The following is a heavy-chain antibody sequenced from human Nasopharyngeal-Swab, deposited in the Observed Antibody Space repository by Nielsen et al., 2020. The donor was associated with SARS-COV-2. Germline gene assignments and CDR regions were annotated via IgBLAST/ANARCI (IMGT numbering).Heavy chain of an antibody. CDR3: ARGYAAMGSFDY. CDR1: GFTFGTYW. D-gene: IGHD2-2*01. CDR2: INSDGSST. J-gene: IGHJ4*02. V-gene: IGHV3-74*01. Sequence: GESLKISCAASGFTFGTYWMHWVRQAPGKGLEWVSRINSDGSSTGDADSVKGRFTVSRDNAKNTLYLQMNSLRAEDTAVYYCARGYAAMGSFDYWGQGTLVTVSS.